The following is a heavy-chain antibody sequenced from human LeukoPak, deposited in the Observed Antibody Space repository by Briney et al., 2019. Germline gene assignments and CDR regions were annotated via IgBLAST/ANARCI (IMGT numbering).Heavy chain of an antibody. Sequence: SQTLSLTCNVSVGSISSYSRRWVRSPPGKGLEWIGYIYYIGSTNYNPSLKTRVTISVDTSKSQFPLKLSSVTAADTAVYYCAKGWLQLNWGQGTLVTVSS. D-gene: IGHD5-24*01. CDR1: VGSISSYS. CDR2: IYYIGST. CDR3: AKGWLQLN. J-gene: IGHJ4*02. V-gene: IGHV4-59*01.